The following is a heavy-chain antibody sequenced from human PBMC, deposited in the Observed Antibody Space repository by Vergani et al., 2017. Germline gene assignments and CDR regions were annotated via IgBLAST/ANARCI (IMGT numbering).Heavy chain of an antibody. V-gene: IGHV1-46*01. CDR1: GYTFTSYY. CDR2: INPSGGST. Sequence: QVQLVQSGAEVKKPGASVKVSCKASGYTFTSYYMHWVRQAPGQGLEWMGIINPSGGSTSYAQKFQGRVTMTRNTSASTFYMELCSLRSEDTAVYYCARDPFPPYYYDSSGYYHDAFDIWGQGTMVTVSS. J-gene: IGHJ3*02. CDR3: ARDPFPPYYYDSSGYYHDAFDI. D-gene: IGHD3-22*01.